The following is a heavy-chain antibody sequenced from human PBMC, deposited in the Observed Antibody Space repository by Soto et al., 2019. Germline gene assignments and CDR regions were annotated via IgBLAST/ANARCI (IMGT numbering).Heavy chain of an antibody. Sequence: GGSLRLSCAASGFTFSSYSMNWVRQAPGKGLEWVAVISYDGSNKHYADSVKGRFTISRDNSNNTLYLQMNSLRAEDTAVYYCAILRSGARYYYGMDVWGQGTTVTVSS. J-gene: IGHJ6*02. CDR2: ISYDGSNK. CDR1: GFTFSSYS. D-gene: IGHD3-10*02. V-gene: IGHV3-30*03. CDR3: AILRSGARYYYGMDV.